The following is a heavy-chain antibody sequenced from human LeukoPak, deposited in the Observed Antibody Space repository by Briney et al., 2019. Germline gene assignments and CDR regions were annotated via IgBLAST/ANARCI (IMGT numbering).Heavy chain of an antibody. CDR1: GFTFSSSW. V-gene: IGHV3-74*01. J-gene: IGHJ4*02. Sequence: PGGSLRLSCAASGFTFSSSWMHWVRQGPGRGLVWVSRISSDGSNTIYADSVRGRFTVYRDNAKNTLFLQMNSLRAEDTGVYYCARDWGGYGPTSHNYWGQGTLVTVPS. CDR3: ARDWGGYGPTSHNY. CDR2: ISSDGSNT. D-gene: IGHD3-16*01.